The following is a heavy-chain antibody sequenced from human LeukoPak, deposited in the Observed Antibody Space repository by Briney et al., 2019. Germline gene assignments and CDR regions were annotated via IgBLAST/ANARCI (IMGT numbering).Heavy chain of an antibody. J-gene: IGHJ4*02. CDR3: ASVRAYSSSRFDY. D-gene: IGHD6-13*01. V-gene: IGHV3-11*06. CDR1: GFTFSDYY. CDR2: ISSSSSYT. Sequence: PGGSLRLSCAASGFTFSDYYMSWLRQAPGKGVEGVSYISSSSSYTNYAASLNGRFTISRDNAKNSLYLQINSLRAEDTAVYYCASVRAYSSSRFDYWGQGTLVTVSS.